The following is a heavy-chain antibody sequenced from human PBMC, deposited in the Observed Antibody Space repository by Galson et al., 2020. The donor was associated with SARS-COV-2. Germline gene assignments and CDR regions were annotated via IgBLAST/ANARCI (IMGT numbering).Heavy chain of an antibody. CDR2: ISAFNGHT. CDR3: AREYGSGSYGGIDF. D-gene: IGHD3-10*01. CDR1: GYLFTRYG. J-gene: IGHJ4*02. Sequence: ASVKVSCKASGYLFTRYGITWVRQAPGQGLEWMGWISAFNGHTNYAHKLQDRVTLTTDTSTTTAYMELRSLTSDDTAVYYCAREYGSGSYGGIDFWGQGSQV. V-gene: IGHV1-18*04.